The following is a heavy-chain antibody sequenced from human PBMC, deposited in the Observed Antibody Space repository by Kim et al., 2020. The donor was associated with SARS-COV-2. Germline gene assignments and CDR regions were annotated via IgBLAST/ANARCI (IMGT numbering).Heavy chain of an antibody. Sequence: TTYAASVKGRFTISRDNTKKTLYLQMNSRRAEDTAVYYCAREAVYSSGVVDYWGQGTLVTVSS. V-gene: IGHV3-74*01. J-gene: IGHJ4*02. D-gene: IGHD6-19*01. CDR3: AREAVYSSGVVDY. CDR2: T.